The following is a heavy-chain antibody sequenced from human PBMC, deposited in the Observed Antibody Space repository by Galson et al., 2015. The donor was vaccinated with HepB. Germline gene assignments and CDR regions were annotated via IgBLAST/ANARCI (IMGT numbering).Heavy chain of an antibody. J-gene: IGHJ3*01. V-gene: IGHV1-18*01. D-gene: IGHD1/OR15-1a*01. CDR1: GYTFTTYG. CDR2: ISGYNDNT. Sequence: SVKVSCKASGYTFTTYGLSWVRQAPGEGLEWMGWISGYNDNTNYAQRLQGRVTVTTDTSTSTACMELRSLRSDDTAVYYCARNNSYKGGFDLWGQGTLVTVSS. CDR3: ARNNSYKGGFDL.